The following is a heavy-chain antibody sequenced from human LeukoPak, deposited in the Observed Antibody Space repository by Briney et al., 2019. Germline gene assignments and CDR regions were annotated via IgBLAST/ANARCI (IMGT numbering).Heavy chain of an antibody. V-gene: IGHV3-23*01. CDR1: GFTFSNYG. D-gene: IGHD6-19*01. CDR3: AKMGIAVAGTLGAFDI. CDR2: MSDSGDST. Sequence: GGSLRLSCAASGFTFSNYGMSWVRQAPGKGLEWVSGMSDSGDSTYNADSVKGRFTISRDNSKKMLYLQMNSLRAEDTAVYYCAKMGIAVAGTLGAFDIWGQGTMVTVSS. J-gene: IGHJ3*02.